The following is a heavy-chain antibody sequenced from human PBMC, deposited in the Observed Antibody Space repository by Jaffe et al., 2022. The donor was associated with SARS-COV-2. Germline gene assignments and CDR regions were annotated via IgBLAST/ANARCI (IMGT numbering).Heavy chain of an antibody. CDR3: AKVVLIVLMVYAIKGGYFDY. D-gene: IGHD2-8*01. J-gene: IGHJ4*02. CDR1: GFTFSSYA. Sequence: EVQLLESGGGLVQPGGSLRLSCAASGFTFSSYAMSWVRQAPGKGLEWVSAISGSGGSTYYADSVKGRFTISRDNSKNTLYLQMNSLRAEDTAVYYCAKVVLIVLMVYAIKGGYFDYWGQGTLVTVSS. CDR2: ISGSGGST. V-gene: IGHV3-23*01.